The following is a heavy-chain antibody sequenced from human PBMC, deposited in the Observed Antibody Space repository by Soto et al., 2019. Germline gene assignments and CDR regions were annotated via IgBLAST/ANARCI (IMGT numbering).Heavy chain of an antibody. D-gene: IGHD6-13*01. Sequence: QVHLEESGGGVVQPGRSLTLSCAASGFTFDSHTMHWVRQTPGQGLEWVALISYDGSLQDHADAVKGRFTISRDNGKNTLFLEMNSLRPEDSAVYYCARTYSSSWNYLDYWGQGTLVTVSS. CDR2: ISYDGSLQ. CDR3: ARTYSSSWNYLDY. V-gene: IGHV3-30*04. CDR1: GFTFDSHT. J-gene: IGHJ4*02.